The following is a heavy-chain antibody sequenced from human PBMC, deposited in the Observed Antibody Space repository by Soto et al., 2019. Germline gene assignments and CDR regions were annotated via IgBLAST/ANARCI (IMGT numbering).Heavy chain of an antibody. J-gene: IGHJ6*03. CDR1: GGSISSYY. Sequence: QVQLQESGPGLVKPSETLSLTCTVSGGSISSYYWNWIRQPPGKGLEWIGYIYYSGSTSYNPSLSSRVTISLDTSKNQFSLKLRSVTAADTAVYYCAREHYYSYYYMDVWGKGTTVTVSS. CDR3: AREHYYSYYYMDV. V-gene: IGHV4-59*01. CDR2: IYYSGST.